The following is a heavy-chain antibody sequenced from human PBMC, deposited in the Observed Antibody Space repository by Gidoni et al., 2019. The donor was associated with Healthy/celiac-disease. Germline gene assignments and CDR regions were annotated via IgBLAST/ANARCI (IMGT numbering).Heavy chain of an antibody. D-gene: IGHD2-2*01. Sequence: EVQLVESGGGLVKPGGSLRLSCAASGFTFSSYSMNWVRQAPGKGLEWVSSISSSSSYIYYADSVKGRFTISRDNAKNSLYLQMNSLRAEDTAVYYCGRGPPVNYCSSTSCYGSYYYYYGMDVWGQGTTVTVAS. CDR3: GRGPPVNYCSSTSCYGSYYYYYGMDV. J-gene: IGHJ6*02. CDR1: GFTFSSYS. V-gene: IGHV3-21*01. CDR2: ISSSSSYI.